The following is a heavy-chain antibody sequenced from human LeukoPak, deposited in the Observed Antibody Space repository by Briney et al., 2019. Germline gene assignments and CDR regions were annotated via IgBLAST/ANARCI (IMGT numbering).Heavy chain of an antibody. J-gene: IGHJ6*03. CDR3: ARGRGLAVAGTRHYYYYMDV. CDR2: INAGNGNT. V-gene: IGHV1-3*03. D-gene: IGHD6-19*01. Sequence: ASVKVSCKASGYTFTSYAMHWVRQAPGQRLEWMGWINAGNGNTKYSQEFQGRVTITRDTSASTAYMELSSLRSEDMAVYYCARGRGLAVAGTRHYYYYMDVWGKGTTVTVSS. CDR1: GYTFTSYA.